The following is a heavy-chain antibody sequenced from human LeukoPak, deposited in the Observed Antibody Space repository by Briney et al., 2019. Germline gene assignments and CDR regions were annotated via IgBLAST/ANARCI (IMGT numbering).Heavy chain of an antibody. CDR3: AKGGPRSGRYIFDY. CDR2: ISDSGGGA. J-gene: IGHJ4*02. D-gene: IGHD6-19*01. Sequence: GGSLRLSCAASGFTFSSYAMTWVRQAPGKGLEWVSGISDSGGGAYYADSVKGRFTISRDNFKNTVHLQMNSLRAEDTAVYYCAKGGPRSGRYIFDYWGQGTLVTVSS. CDR1: GFTFSSYA. V-gene: IGHV3-23*01.